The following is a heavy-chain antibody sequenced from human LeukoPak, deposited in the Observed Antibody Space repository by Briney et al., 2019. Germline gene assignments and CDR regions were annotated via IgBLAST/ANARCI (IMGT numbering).Heavy chain of an antibody. V-gene: IGHV1-69*06. CDR1: GGTFSIYA. CDR2: IIPIFGTA. J-gene: IGHJ4*02. Sequence: SVKVSCKASGGTFSIYAISWVRQAPGQGLEWMGGIIPIFGTANYAQKFQGRVTITADKSTSTAYMELSSLRSEDTAVYYCARDTYASGSYYYDYWGQGTLVTVSS. D-gene: IGHD3-10*01. CDR3: ARDTYASGSYYYDY.